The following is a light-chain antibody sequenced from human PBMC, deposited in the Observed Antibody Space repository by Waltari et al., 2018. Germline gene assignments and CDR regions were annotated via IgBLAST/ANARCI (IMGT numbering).Light chain of an antibody. CDR1: NRYFWRYNL. Sequence: QSAPTQPSSVSGSPGKSITISCTGTNRYFWRYNLVSWYQQHPGKAPKLIIYDVTERPSGVSDRLSGSKSGNTASLTISGLQAEDEADYYCCSYAGSFTWVFGGGTKLTVL. CDR3: CSYAGSFTWV. J-gene: IGLJ3*02. V-gene: IGLV2-23*02. CDR2: DVT.